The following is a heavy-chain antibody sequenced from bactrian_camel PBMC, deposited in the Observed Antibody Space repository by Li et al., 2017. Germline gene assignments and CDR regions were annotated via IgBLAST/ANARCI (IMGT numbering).Heavy chain of an antibody. V-gene: IGHV3-2*01. CDR2: IFAQIGAT. J-gene: IGHJ6*01. Sequence: VQLVESGGGSVQTGGSLNLSCAVSGNGGSNVCMGWFRQAPGKERERVAYIFAQIGATGYADSVKGRFTISRDNAKNTLYLQMNSLKPEDTAMYYCATVRRPRTAISCPRSIEDFDYRGQGTQVTVS. D-gene: IGHD3*01. CDR1: GNGGSNVC. CDR3: ATVRRPRTAISCPRSIEDFDY.